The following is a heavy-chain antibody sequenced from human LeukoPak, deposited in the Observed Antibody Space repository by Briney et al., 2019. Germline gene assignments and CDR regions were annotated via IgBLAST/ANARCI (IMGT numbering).Heavy chain of an antibody. V-gene: IGHV4-34*01. D-gene: IGHD3-9*01. CDR3: ASPSYDILTGYYIGAFDS. CDR1: GGFFSGYY. Sequence: SETLSLTCAVYGGFFSGYYWSWIRQPPGEGLEWIGEINHSGSTNYNPSLESRVTISVDTSKNQFSLKLSSVTAADTAVYYCASPSYDILTGYYIGAFDSWGQGTMVTVSS. J-gene: IGHJ3*02. CDR2: INHSGST.